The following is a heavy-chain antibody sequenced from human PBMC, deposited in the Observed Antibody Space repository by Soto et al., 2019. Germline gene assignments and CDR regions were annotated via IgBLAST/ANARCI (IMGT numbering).Heavy chain of an antibody. Sequence: GASVKVSCKASGYTFTAYPIHWLRQAPGERPEWLGWINAGSGDTKYSQTFQGRVTITRDTSANTAHMELTNLRSKDTALYFCARGHSTSGYDSWGQGSRGTVS. CDR2: INAGSGDT. J-gene: IGHJ4*02. D-gene: IGHD6-6*01. V-gene: IGHV1-3*01. CDR3: ARGHSTSGYDS. CDR1: GYTFTAYP.